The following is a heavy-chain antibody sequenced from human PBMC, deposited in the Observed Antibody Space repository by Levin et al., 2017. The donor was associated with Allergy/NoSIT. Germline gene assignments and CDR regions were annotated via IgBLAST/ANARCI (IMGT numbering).Heavy chain of an antibody. CDR3: ARGGGIATPGGDY. Sequence: GGSLRLSCAASGFTFSSYSMNWVRQAPGKGLEWVSYISSSSSTIYYADSVKGRFIISRDNAKNSLYLQMYSLRAEDTAVYYCARGGGIATPGGDYWGQGTLVTVSS. V-gene: IGHV3-48*01. D-gene: IGHD3-16*01. CDR2: ISSSSSTI. J-gene: IGHJ4*02. CDR1: GFTFSSYS.